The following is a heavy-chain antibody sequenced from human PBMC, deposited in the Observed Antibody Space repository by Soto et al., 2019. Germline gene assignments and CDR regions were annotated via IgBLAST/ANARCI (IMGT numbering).Heavy chain of an antibody. J-gene: IGHJ5*02. CDR2: INHSGST. D-gene: IGHD3-10*01. V-gene: IGHV4-34*01. CDR3: ARNYSITMVRGVPLNWFDP. Sequence: SETLSLTCAVYGGSFSGYYWSWIRQPPGKGLEWIGEINHSGSTNYNPSLKSRVTISVDTSKNQFSLKLSSVTAADTAVYYCARNYSITMVRGVPLNWFDPWGQGTLVTVSS. CDR1: GGSFSGYY.